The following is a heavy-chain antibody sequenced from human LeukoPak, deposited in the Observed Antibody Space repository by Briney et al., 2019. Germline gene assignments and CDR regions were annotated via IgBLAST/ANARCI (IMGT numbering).Heavy chain of an antibody. CDR3: ARGTGSYFDC. CDR2: IYSSGST. Sequence: SETLSLTCTVSGGSISGYYWSWIRQPAGKGLEWIGRIYSSGSTDYSPSLKSQVTMSVDTSKNQFSLNLSSVTAADTAVYYCARGTGSYFDCWGQGALVSVSS. J-gene: IGHJ4*02. D-gene: IGHD2-8*02. CDR1: GGSISGYY. V-gene: IGHV4-4*07.